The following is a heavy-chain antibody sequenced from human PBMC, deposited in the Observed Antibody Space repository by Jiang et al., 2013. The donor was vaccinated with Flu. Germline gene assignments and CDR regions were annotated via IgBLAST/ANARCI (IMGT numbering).Heavy chain of an antibody. CDR1: GYSFTSYW. CDR2: IDPSDSYT. CDR3: ARHGWSYGSGSYVVY. Sequence: GYSFTSYWISWVRQMPGKGLEWMGRIDPSDSYTNYSPSFQGHVTISADKSISTAYLQWSSLKASDTAMYYCARHGWSYGSGSYVVYWGQGTLVTVSS. V-gene: IGHV5-10-1*01. J-gene: IGHJ4*02. D-gene: IGHD3-10*01.